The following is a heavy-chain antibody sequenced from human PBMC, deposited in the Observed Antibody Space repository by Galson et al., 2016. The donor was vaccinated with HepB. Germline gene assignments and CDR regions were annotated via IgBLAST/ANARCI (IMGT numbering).Heavy chain of an antibody. D-gene: IGHD2-2*01. CDR3: ARVGFCTDTACYEDF. Sequence: ETLSLTCSVSGGSVSTDQWSWVRQPPGKRLEWIGYMQHSGSSNYNPSLRSRVTMSVNTSTNQFFLRLNSVTAADTALYFCARVGFCTDTACYEDFWGQGILVTVSS. J-gene: IGHJ4*02. CDR2: MQHSGSS. V-gene: IGHV4-59*02. CDR1: GGSVSTDQ.